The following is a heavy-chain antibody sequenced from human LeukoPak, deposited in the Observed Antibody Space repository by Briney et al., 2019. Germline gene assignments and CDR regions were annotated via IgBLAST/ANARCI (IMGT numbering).Heavy chain of an antibody. CDR2: INHSGST. V-gene: IGHV4-34*01. Sequence: SETQSLTCAVYGGSFSGYYWSWIRQPPGKGLEWIGEINHSGSTNYNPSLKSRVTISVDTSKNQFSLKLSSVTAADTAVYYCAREKLRYFDWLRTNYFDYWGQGTLVTVSS. CDR3: AREKLRYFDWLRTNYFDY. CDR1: GGSFSGYY. D-gene: IGHD3-9*01. J-gene: IGHJ4*02.